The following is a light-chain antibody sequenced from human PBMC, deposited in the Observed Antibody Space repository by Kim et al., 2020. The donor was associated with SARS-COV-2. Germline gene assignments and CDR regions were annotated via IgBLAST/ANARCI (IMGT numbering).Light chain of an antibody. CDR3: HQYNTWPPYT. J-gene: IGKJ2*01. CDR2: GAS. CDR1: QSVSSS. V-gene: IGKV3-15*01. Sequence: PGERATLSCTASQSVSSSLAWYQQTPGQAPRLLIYGASIRATGIPARFTGSGSETVFTLTISSLQSEDFAVYYCHQYNTWPPYTFGQGTKLE.